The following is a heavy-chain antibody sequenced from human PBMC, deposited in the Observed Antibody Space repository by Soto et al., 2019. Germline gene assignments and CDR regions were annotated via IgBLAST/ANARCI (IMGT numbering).Heavy chain of an antibody. CDR1: GFTFSNAW. J-gene: IGHJ6*03. Sequence: GGSLRLSCAASGFTFSNAWMSWVRQAPGKGLEWVGRIKSKTDGGTTDYAALVKGRFTISRDDSKNTLYLQMNSLKTEDTAVYYCTTAPYGDYKEGYYYYYMDVWGKGTTVTVSS. CDR3: TTAPYGDYKEGYYYYYMDV. CDR2: IKSKTDGGTT. V-gene: IGHV3-15*01. D-gene: IGHD4-17*01.